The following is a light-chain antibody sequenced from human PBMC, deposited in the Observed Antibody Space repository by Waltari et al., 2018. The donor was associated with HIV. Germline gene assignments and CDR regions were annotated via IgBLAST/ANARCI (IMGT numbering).Light chain of an antibody. CDR3: QVWDSTSDHAT. CDR1: NIESSS. J-gene: IGLJ2*01. V-gene: IGLV3-21*04. Sequence: SYVLTQPPSVSVAPGKTARISCGGKNIESSSAHWYQQKPGQAPGLVIYDDTDRPSGIPERFSASNIGNTATLTISRVEAGDEADYYCQVWDSTSDHATFGGGTKLTV. CDR2: DDT.